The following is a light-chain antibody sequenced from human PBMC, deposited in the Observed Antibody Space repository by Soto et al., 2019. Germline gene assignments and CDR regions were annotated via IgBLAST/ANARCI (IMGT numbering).Light chain of an antibody. CDR3: GTWDNSLSLPYV. CDR1: SSNIGNNY. J-gene: IGLJ1*01. Sequence: QSVLTQPPSVSAAPGQKVTISCSGSSSNIGNNYVSWYQQLPGTAPKHLIFENNKRPSGIPDRFSASKSGTSATLAITGLQTGDAADYYCGTWDNSLSLPYVFGTGTKVTVL. V-gene: IGLV1-51*02. CDR2: ENN.